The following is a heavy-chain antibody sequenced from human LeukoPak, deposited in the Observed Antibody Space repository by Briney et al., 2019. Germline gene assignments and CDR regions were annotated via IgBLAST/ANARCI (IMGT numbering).Heavy chain of an antibody. Sequence: SETLSLTCAVYSGSFSGYYWSWIRQPPGKGLEWIGEINHSGSTNYNPSLKSRVTISVDTSKNQFSLKLSSVTAADTAVYYCARRRSSTSAMRYWGQGTLVTVSS. CDR2: INHSGST. J-gene: IGHJ4*02. V-gene: IGHV4-34*01. D-gene: IGHD2-2*01. CDR3: ARRRSSTSAMRY. CDR1: SGSFSGYY.